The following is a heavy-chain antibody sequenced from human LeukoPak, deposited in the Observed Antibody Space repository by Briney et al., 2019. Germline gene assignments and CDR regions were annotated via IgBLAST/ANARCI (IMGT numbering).Heavy chain of an antibody. CDR3: ANTGYNYEFDY. D-gene: IGHD5-18*01. J-gene: IGHJ4*02. CDR2: INRDGSGI. CDR1: GFTFSTYW. V-gene: IGHV3-74*01. Sequence: GGSLRLSCAASGFTFSTYWMHWARQAPGKGLVWISRINRDGSGITYADSVKGRFTISRDNAKSILYLQMNSLRAEDTAVYYCANTGYNYEFDYWGQGTLVTVSS.